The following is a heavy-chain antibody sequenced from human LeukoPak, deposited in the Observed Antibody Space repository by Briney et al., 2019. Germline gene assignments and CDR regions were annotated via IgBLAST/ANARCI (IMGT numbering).Heavy chain of an antibody. V-gene: IGHV4-39*07. CDR3: ARATWPLCYFDY. CDR2: IYYSGST. D-gene: IGHD5-12*01. Sequence: SETLSLTCTVSGGSISSSSYYWGWTRQPPGKGLEWIGSIYYSGSTHYNPSLKSRVTISVDTSKNQFSLKLSSVTAADTAVYYCARATWPLCYFDYWGQGTLVTVSS. J-gene: IGHJ4*02. CDR1: GGSISSSSYY.